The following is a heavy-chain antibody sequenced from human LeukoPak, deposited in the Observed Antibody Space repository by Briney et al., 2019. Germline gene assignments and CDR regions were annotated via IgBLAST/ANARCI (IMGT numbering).Heavy chain of an antibody. D-gene: IGHD6-19*01. CDR3: ARDGGSGWYNY. Sequence: SETLSLTCTVSGGSISSGAYYWGWIRQPPGKGLEWIGGIYYSGSTYYNPSLKSRVTISVDTSKNQFSLKLSSVTAADTAVYCARDGGSGWYNYWGQGTLVTVSS. J-gene: IGHJ4*02. CDR1: GGSISSGAYY. CDR2: IYYSGST. V-gene: IGHV4-39*07.